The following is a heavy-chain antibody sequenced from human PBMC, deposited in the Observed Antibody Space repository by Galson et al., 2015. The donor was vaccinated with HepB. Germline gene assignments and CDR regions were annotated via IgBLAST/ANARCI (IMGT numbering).Heavy chain of an antibody. CDR3: AKGDYDFWSGYYHY. D-gene: IGHD3-3*01. J-gene: IGHJ4*02. CDR2: ISWNSGSI. V-gene: IGHV3-9*01. Sequence: SLRLSCAASGFTFDDYAMHWVRQAPGKGLEWVSGISWNSGSIGYADSVKGRFTISRDNAKSSLYLQMNSLRAEDTALYYCAKGDYDFWSGYYHYWGQGTLVTVSS. CDR1: GFTFDDYA.